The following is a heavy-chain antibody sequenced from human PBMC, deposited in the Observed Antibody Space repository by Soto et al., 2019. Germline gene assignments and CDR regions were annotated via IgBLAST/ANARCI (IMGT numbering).Heavy chain of an antibody. Sequence: EVQLVESGGGLIQPGGSLRLSCAASGLTVSNAYMAWVRQAPGMGLEWVSVIYDNGTTYYADSVKGRFTISRDTSTNTQSLQMDSLRAEDTAVYYCVRPLPSGRNYGLDVWGQGTTVTVSS. CDR3: VRPLPSGRNYGLDV. CDR2: IYDNGTT. CDR1: GLTVSNAY. D-gene: IGHD3-10*01. V-gene: IGHV3-53*01. J-gene: IGHJ6*02.